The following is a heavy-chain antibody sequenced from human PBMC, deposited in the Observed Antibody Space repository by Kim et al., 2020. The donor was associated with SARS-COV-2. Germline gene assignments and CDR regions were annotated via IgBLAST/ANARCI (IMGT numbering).Heavy chain of an antibody. CDR1: GFTFSSYA. CDR2: ISYDGSNK. D-gene: IGHD3-10*01. V-gene: IGHV3-30*04. J-gene: IGHJ6*02. CDR3: ARAELGGSGPSYYYYGMDV. Sequence: GGSLRLSCAASGFTFSSYAMHWVRQAPGKGLEWVAVISYDGSNKYYADSVKGRFTISRDNSKNTLYLQMNSLRAEDTAVYYCARAELGGSGPSYYYYGMDVWGQGTTVTVSS.